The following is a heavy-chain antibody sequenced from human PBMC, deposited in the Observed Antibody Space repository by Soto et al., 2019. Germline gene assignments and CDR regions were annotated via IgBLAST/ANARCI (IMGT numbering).Heavy chain of an antibody. V-gene: IGHV3-23*01. CDR2: ISGSGGST. D-gene: IGHD2-15*01. CDR3: AKAGIVVVVAADYYMDV. CDR1: GFTFSSYA. Sequence: GGSLRLSCAASGFTFSSYAMSWVRQAPGKGLEWVSAISGSGGSTYYADSVKGRFTISRDNSKNTLYLQMNSLRAEDTAVYYCAKAGIVVVVAADYYMDVWGKGTTVTVSS. J-gene: IGHJ6*03.